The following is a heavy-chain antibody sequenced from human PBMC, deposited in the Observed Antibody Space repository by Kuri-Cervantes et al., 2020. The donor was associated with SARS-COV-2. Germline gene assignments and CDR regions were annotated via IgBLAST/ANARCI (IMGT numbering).Heavy chain of an antibody. D-gene: IGHD6-19*01. CDR3: ARLRRHNNGWFATGYYMDV. CDR2: INYSGTT. V-gene: IGHV4-34*01. J-gene: IGHJ6*03. CDR1: GGSLSNFH. Sequence: LRLSCGVYGGSLSNFHWNWVRQPPGKGLEWIGEINYSGTTNYNPSLKSRVTISVDTSKNQFSLNLTSVTAADTAVYYCARLRRHNNGWFATGYYMDVWGKGTTVTVSS.